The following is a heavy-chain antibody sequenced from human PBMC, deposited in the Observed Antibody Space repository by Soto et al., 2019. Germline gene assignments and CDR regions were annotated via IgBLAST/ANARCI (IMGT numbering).Heavy chain of an antibody. CDR1: GFTFSSYS. CDR2: ISSSSSTI. CDR3: ARASQYYDFCSGYSTAGTFDY. V-gene: IGHV3-48*02. Sequence: EVQLVESGGGLVQPGGSLRLSCAASGFTFSSYSMNWVRQAPGKGLEWVSYISSSSSTIYYADSVKGRFTISRDNAKNSLYLQMHSLSDDDTAVYYCARASQYYDFCSGYSTAGTFDYWGQGTLVTVSS. J-gene: IGHJ4*02. D-gene: IGHD3-3*01.